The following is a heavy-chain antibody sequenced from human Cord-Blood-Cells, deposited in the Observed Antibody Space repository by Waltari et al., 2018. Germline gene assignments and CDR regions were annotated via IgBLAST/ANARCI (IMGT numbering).Heavy chain of an antibody. CDR1: GFTFSSYA. J-gene: IGHJ3*02. Sequence: EVQLLESGGGLVQPGGSLRLSCAASGFTFSSYAMSWVCQAPGKGLEWVSAISGSGGSTYYADSVKGRFTISRDNSKNTLYLQMNSLRAEDTAVYYCAKSSTDYDFWSGYDAFDIWGQGTMVTVSS. D-gene: IGHD3-3*01. CDR2: ISGSGGST. V-gene: IGHV3-23*01. CDR3: AKSSTDYDFWSGYDAFDI.